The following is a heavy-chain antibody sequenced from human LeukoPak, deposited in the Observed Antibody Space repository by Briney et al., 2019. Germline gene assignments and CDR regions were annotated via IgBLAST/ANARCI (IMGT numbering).Heavy chain of an antibody. CDR2: IYHRGST. V-gene: IGHV4-38-2*02. Sequence: SETLSLTCTVSGYSISSGYYWGWIRQPPGKGLEWIGSIYHRGSTYYNPSLKSRVTISVDTSKNQFSLKLSSVTAADTAVYYCARDAATPSAPFGYWGQGTLVTVSS. CDR1: GYSISSGYY. CDR3: ARDAATPSAPFGY. D-gene: IGHD1-26*01. J-gene: IGHJ4*02.